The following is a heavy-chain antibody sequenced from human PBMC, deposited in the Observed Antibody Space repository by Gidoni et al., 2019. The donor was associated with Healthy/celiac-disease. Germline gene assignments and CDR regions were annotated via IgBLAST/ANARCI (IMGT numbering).Heavy chain of an antibody. J-gene: IGHJ5*02. V-gene: IGHV3-11*01. Sequence: VSYISSSGSTIYYADSVKGRFTISRDNAKNSLYLQMNSLRAEDTAVYYCARDGGYSYGHWFDPWGQGTLVTASS. D-gene: IGHD5-18*01. CDR3: ARDGGYSYGHWFDP. CDR2: ISSSGSTI.